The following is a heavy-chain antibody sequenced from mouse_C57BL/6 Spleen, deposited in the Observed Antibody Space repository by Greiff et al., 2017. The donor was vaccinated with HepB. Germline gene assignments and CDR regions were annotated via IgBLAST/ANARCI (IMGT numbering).Heavy chain of an antibody. CDR2: INYDGSST. CDR1: GFTFSDYY. Sequence: EVKLVESEGGLVQPGSSMKLSCTASGFTFSDYYMAWVRQVPEKGLEWVANINYDGSSTYYLDSLKSRFIISRDNAKNILYLQMSSLKSEDTATYYCARGRDYYGSSLYWDFDVWGTGTTVTVSS. J-gene: IGHJ1*03. CDR3: ARGRDYYGSSLYWDFDV. V-gene: IGHV5-16*01. D-gene: IGHD1-1*01.